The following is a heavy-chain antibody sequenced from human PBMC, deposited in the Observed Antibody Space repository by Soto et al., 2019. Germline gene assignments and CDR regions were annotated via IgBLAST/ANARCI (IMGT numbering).Heavy chain of an antibody. CDR3: AMTGITMVRGVPRYYYGMDV. V-gene: IGHV5-51*01. Sequence: GESLKISCKGSGYSFTSYWIGWVRQMPGKGLEWMGIIYPGDSDTRYSPSFQGQVTISADKSISTAYLQWSSLKASDTAMYYCAMTGITMVRGVPRYYYGMDVWGQGTTVTVSS. CDR2: IYPGDSDT. J-gene: IGHJ6*02. CDR1: GYSFTSYW. D-gene: IGHD3-10*01.